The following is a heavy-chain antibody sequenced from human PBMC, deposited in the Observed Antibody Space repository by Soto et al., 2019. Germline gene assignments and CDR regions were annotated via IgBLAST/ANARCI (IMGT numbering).Heavy chain of an antibody. CDR1: GFTFSNYA. V-gene: IGHV3-23*01. CDR2: ISARGGTT. J-gene: IGHJ6*02. CDR3: AKDRGFGAGHGMDV. Sequence: EVQLLESGGDLVQPGGSLRLSCEASGFTFSNYAMRWVRQAPGKGLEWVTGISARGGTTYYVDSVKGRFTISRDNSKNTLYLQMNDLRAEDRAVYYCAKDRGFGAGHGMDVWGQGTTVTVSS. D-gene: IGHD3-10*01.